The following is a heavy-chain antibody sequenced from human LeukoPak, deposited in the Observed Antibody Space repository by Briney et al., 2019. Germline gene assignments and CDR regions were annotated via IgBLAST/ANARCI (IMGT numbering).Heavy chain of an antibody. CDR2: INSDGSIT. J-gene: IGHJ4*02. D-gene: IGHD6-19*01. CDR3: ARDIAVAVAGTDYFDY. CDR1: GFTISNNW. Sequence: PGGSLRLSCAASGFTISNNWMHWVRQVPGKGLVWVSRINSDGSITTYADSVRGRFTISRDNTKNTLYLQMNSLRAEDTAVYYCARDIAVAVAGTDYFDYWGQGTLVTVSS. V-gene: IGHV3-74*01.